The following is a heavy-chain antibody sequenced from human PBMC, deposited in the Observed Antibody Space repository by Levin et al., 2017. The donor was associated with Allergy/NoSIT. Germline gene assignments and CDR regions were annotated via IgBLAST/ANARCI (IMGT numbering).Heavy chain of an antibody. CDR2: ISPYNGNT. CDR3: ARGSVYCSGGTCYSDTPDSFDI. Sequence: GASVKVSCKASGYPFISYAISWVRQAPGQGLEWMGWISPYNGNTDYAQNPQGRVTLTTETSTNTAYMELRSLRSDDTARYYCARGSVYCSGGTCYSDTPDSFDIWGQGTMVTVSS. CDR1: GYPFISYA. V-gene: IGHV1-18*01. D-gene: IGHD2-15*01. J-gene: IGHJ3*02.